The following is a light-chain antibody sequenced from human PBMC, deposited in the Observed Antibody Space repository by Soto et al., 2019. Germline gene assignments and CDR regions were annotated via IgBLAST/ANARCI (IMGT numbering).Light chain of an antibody. CDR2: LNSDGRH. CDR1: SGHSTYA. V-gene: IGLV4-69*01. CDR3: QTWGTWGNLV. Sequence: QLVLTQSPSASASLGASVKLTCTLSSGHSTYAIAWHQQQPEKGPRYLMNLNSDGRHSKGDGIPDRFSGTSSGAERYLTISSLPSEDEADYYCQTWGTWGNLVFGGGTKLTVL. J-gene: IGLJ2*01.